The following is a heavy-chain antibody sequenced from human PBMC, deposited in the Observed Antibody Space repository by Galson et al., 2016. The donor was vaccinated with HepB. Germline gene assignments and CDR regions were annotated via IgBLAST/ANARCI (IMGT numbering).Heavy chain of an antibody. CDR1: GYTFMTYW. Sequence: QSGAEVKKPGESLKISCKGSGYTFMTYWIGWVRQMPGKGLEWMGIIYPADSDTRYSPSFQGQVTISADKSINTAYLQWSNLKASDTAMYYCARLPGVKHVTDFWGQGTLVTVSS. J-gene: IGHJ4*02. CDR3: ARLPGVKHVTDF. V-gene: IGHV5-51*01. D-gene: IGHD3-10*01. CDR2: IYPADSDT.